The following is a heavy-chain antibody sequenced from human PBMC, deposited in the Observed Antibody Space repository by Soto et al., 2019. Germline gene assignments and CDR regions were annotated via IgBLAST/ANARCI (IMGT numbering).Heavy chain of an antibody. CDR1: GFTFDDYA. D-gene: IGHD6-19*01. J-gene: IGHJ4*02. V-gene: IGHV3-9*01. CDR3: AKGSPQWLDRNRDYFDY. Sequence: GGSLRLSCAASGFTFDDYAMHWVRQAPGKGLEWVSGISWNSGSIGYADSVKGRFTISRDNAKNSLYLQMNSLRAEDTALYYCAKGSPQWLDRNRDYFDYWGQGTLVTVSS. CDR2: ISWNSGSI.